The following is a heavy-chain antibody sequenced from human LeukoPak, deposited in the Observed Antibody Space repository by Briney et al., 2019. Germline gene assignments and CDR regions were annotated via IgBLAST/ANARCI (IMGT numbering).Heavy chain of an antibody. CDR1: GGSISSGSYY. CDR2: IYTSGST. Sequence: PSETLSLTCTVSGGSISSGSYYWSWIRQPAGKGLEWIGRIYTSGSTNYNPSLKSRVTISVDTSNNQFSLKLSSVTAADTAVYYCAQQPWGYCSSTSCPKGAFDIWGQGTMVTVSS. CDR3: AQQPWGYCSSTSCPKGAFDI. J-gene: IGHJ3*02. D-gene: IGHD2-2*01. V-gene: IGHV4-61*02.